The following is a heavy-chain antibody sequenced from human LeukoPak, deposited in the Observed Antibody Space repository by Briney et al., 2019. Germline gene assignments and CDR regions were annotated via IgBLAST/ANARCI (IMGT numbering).Heavy chain of an antibody. Sequence: GASVKVSCKASGYTFTSYGISWVRQAPGQGLEWMGWISAYNGNTNYAQKLQGRVTMTTDTSTSTVYMELSSLRSEDTAVYYCAIKSHNWNDGYAFDIWGQGTMVTVSS. CDR2: ISAYNGNT. J-gene: IGHJ3*02. CDR1: GYTFTSYG. D-gene: IGHD1-20*01. CDR3: AIKSHNWNDGYAFDI. V-gene: IGHV1-18*01.